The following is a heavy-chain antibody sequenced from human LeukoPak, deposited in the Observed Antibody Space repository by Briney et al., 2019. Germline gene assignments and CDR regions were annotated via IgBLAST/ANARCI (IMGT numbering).Heavy chain of an antibody. D-gene: IGHD3-22*01. Sequence: SETLSLTCGVSGGSISRHYWSWIRQPPGKGLEWIGFIYYTGRTRYNPSPQSRVTISVGTSENKFSLKLTSVTAADTAVYYCARLLDNDNSGDPDTFDVWGQGTVVTVSS. CDR1: GGSISRHY. CDR2: IYYTGRT. V-gene: IGHV4-59*11. CDR3: ARLLDNDNSGDPDTFDV. J-gene: IGHJ3*01.